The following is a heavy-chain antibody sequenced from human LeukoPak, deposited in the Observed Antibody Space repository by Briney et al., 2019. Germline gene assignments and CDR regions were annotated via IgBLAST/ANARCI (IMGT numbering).Heavy chain of an antibody. CDR1: GFTFSSYA. V-gene: IGHV3-23*01. Sequence: GGSLRLSCAASGFTFSSYAMSWVRQAPGKGLEWVSAISGSGGSTYYADSVKGRFTISRDNSKNTLYLQMNSLRAEDTAVYYCAKTRGYSYGYPYYPDWGQGTLDTVSS. CDR2: ISGSGGST. J-gene: IGHJ4*02. CDR3: AKTRGYSYGYPYYPD. D-gene: IGHD5-18*01.